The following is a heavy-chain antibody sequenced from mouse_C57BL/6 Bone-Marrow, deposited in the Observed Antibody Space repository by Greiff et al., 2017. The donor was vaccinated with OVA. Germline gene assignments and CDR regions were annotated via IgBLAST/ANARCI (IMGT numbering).Heavy chain of an antibody. CDR3: AREVIYYGNYECAY. D-gene: IGHD2-1*01. Sequence: VQLQQSGPELVKPGASVKISCKASGYTFTDYYMNWVKQSHGKSLEWIGDINPNNGGTSYNQKFKGKATLTVDKSSSTAYMELRSLTSEDSAVYYCAREVIYYGNYECAYWGQGTLVTVSA. V-gene: IGHV1-26*01. CDR2: INPNNGGT. J-gene: IGHJ3*01. CDR1: GYTFTDYY.